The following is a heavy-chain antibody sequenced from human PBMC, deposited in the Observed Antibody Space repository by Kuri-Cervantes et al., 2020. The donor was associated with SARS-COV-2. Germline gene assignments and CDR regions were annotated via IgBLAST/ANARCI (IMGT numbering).Heavy chain of an antibody. CDR2: IKSKTDGGTT. D-gene: IGHD3-3*01. V-gene: IGHV3-15*07. Sequence: GESLKISCAASGFSFSDAWMNWVRQAPGKGLEWVGRIKSKTDGGTTDYAAPVKGRFTISRDDSKNTLYLQMNSLKTEDTAVYYCTTKASYDFWSGLDYYYYGMDVWGQGTTVTVSS. J-gene: IGHJ6*02. CDR3: TTKASYDFWSGLDYYYYGMDV. CDR1: GFSFSDAW.